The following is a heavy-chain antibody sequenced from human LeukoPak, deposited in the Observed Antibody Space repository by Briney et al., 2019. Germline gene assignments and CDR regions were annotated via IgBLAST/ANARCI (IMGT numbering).Heavy chain of an antibody. CDR2: LYYSGSA. CDR1: GGSIGSSSYY. Sequence: PSETLSLTCTVSGGSIGSSSYYWGWIRQPPGKGLEWIGSLYYSGSAYYNPSLKSRVTISVDTSKNQFSLTLSSVTAADTAFYYCARQYNWNPPLYWGRGTLVTVSS. J-gene: IGHJ4*02. CDR3: ARQYNWNPPLY. D-gene: IGHD1-20*01. V-gene: IGHV4-39*01.